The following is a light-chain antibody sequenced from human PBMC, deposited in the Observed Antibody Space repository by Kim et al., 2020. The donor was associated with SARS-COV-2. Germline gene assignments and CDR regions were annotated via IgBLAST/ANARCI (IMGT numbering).Light chain of an antibody. CDR2: GAS. CDR1: QSVNSSY. J-gene: IGKJ4*01. CDR3: QQYGSSPLT. V-gene: IGKV3-20*01. Sequence: SPGERATLSCRASQSVNSSYLAWYQQKPGQAPRLLIYGASSRATGIPDRFSGSGSGTDFTLTISRLEPEDFAVYYCQQYGSSPLTFGGGTKVEIK.